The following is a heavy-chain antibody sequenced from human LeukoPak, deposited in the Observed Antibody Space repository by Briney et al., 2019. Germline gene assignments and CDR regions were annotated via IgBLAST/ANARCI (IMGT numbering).Heavy chain of an antibody. CDR1: GYTLTELS. J-gene: IGHJ4*02. V-gene: IGHV1-24*01. CDR2: FDPEDGET. D-gene: IGHD4-23*01. CDR3: ARVGRDYGGNRFSDY. Sequence: ASVKVSCKVSGYTLTELSMHWVRQAPGKGLEWMGGFDPEDGETIYAQKFQGRVTMTTDTSTSTAYMELRSLRSDDTAIYYCARVGRDYGGNRFSDYWGQGTLVTVSS.